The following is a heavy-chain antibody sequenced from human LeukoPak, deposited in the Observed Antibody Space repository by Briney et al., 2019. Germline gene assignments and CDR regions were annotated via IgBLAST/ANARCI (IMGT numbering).Heavy chain of an antibody. CDR2: INQDGSEK. J-gene: IGHJ5*02. CDR3: ARAGTVGSVDL. Sequence: GGSLRLSCAPSGFTFSNYWMSWVRQTPGKGLEWVANINQDGSEKYYADSVKGRFTVSRDNGKKSLYLQMDSLGDEDTALYYCARAGTVGSVDLWGQGTLVIVSS. CDR1: GFTFSNYW. D-gene: IGHD1-14*01. V-gene: IGHV3-7*04.